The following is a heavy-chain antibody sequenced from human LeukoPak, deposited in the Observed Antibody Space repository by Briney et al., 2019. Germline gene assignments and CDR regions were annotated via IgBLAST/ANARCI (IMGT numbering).Heavy chain of an antibody. CDR2: ISSSSSTI. D-gene: IGHD5-12*01. V-gene: IGHV3-48*03. CDR1: GFTFSNSA. J-gene: IGHJ4*02. CDR3: ARCRYSGYDN. Sequence: GGSLRLSCAASGFTFSNSAFNWVRQAPGKGLEWLSYISSSSSTISYAASVRGRFTFSRDNAKNSVFLLMNNLRAEDTAVYYCARCRYSGYDNWGQGTLVTVSS.